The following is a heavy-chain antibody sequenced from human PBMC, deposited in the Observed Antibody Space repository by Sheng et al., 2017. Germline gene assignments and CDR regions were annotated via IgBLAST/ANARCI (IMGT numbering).Heavy chain of an antibody. CDR1: VAPSAVVVTT. J-gene: IGHJ5*02. CDR3: ARHITIFGVVIIPVYWFDP. D-gene: IGHD3-3*01. Sequence: QLQLQESGPRTGEAVRRPCPSPALSLVAPSAVVVTTGAGSASPQGRGWEWIGSIYYSGSTYYNPSLKSRVTISVDTSKNQFSLKLSSVTAADTAVYYCARHITIFGVVIIPVYWFDPLGPREPWSTRLL. CDR2: IYYSGST. V-gene: IGHV4-39*01.